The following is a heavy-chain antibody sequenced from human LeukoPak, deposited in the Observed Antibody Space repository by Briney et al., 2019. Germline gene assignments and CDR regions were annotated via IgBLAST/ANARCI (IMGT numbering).Heavy chain of an antibody. CDR2: IIPIFGTA. CDR1: GGTLSSYA. CDR3: AREGVGSYGSFAY. V-gene: IGHV1-69*13. Sequence: SVKVSCKASGGTLSSYAISWVRQAPGQGLEWMGGIIPIFGTANYAQKFQGRVTITADESTSTAYMELSSLRSEDTAVYYCAREGVGSYGSFAYWGQGTLVTVSS. J-gene: IGHJ4*02. D-gene: IGHD5-18*01.